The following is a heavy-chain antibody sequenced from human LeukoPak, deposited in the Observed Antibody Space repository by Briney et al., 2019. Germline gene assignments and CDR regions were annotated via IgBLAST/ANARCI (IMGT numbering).Heavy chain of an antibody. V-gene: IGHV4-61*01. J-gene: IGHJ6*02. CDR3: ATLPRLPATRYYYYGMDV. Sequence: TSETLSLTCTVSGGSVSSGSYYWSWIRQLPGKGLEWIGYIYYSGSTNYNPSLKSRVTISVDTSKNQFSLKLSSVTAADTAVYYCATLPRLPATRYYYYGMDVWGQGTTVTVSS. D-gene: IGHD5-24*01. CDR1: GGSVSSGSYY. CDR2: IYYSGST.